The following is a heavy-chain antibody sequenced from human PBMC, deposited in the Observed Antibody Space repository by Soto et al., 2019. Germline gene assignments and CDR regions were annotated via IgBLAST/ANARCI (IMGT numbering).Heavy chain of an antibody. CDR1: CCSISSGGYY. J-gene: IGHJ4*02. CDR3: ARASSSPPDY. D-gene: IGHD6-6*01. CDR2: IYYSGST. Sequence: SETLSLTCTVSCCSISSGGYYWSWIRQHPGKGLEWIGYIYYSGSTYYNPSLKSRVTISVDTSKNQFSLKLSSVTATDTAVYYCARASSSPPDYWGQGTLVTVSS. V-gene: IGHV4-31*03.